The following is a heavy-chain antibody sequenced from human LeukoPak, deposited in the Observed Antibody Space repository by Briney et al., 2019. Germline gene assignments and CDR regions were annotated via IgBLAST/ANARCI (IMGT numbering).Heavy chain of an antibody. CDR3: ARGRGGYSYGYSGLGYYFDY. J-gene: IGHJ4*02. CDR2: INHSGST. CDR1: GGSFSGYY. D-gene: IGHD5-18*01. Sequence: SGTLSLTCAVYGGSFSGYYWSWIRQPPGKGLEWIGEINHSGSTNYNPSLKSRVTISVDTSKNQFSLKLSSVTAADTAVYYCARGRGGYSYGYSGLGYYFDYWGQGTLVTVSS. V-gene: IGHV4-34*01.